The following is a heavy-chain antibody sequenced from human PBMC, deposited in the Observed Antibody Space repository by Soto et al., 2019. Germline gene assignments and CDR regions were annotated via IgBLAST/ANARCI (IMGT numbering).Heavy chain of an antibody. CDR2: INHSGST. J-gene: IGHJ5*02. Sequence: SSETLSLTCAVYGGSVSGYYWSWIRQPPGKGLEWIGEINHSGSTNYNPSLKSRVTISVDTSKNQFSLKLSSVTAADTAVYYCARGRYCSGGSCYSGSHNWFDPWGQGTLVTVS. CDR3: ARGRYCSGGSCYSGSHNWFDP. D-gene: IGHD2-15*01. V-gene: IGHV4-34*01. CDR1: GGSVSGYY.